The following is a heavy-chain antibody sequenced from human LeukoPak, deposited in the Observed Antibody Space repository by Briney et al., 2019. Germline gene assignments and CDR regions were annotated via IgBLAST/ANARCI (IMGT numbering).Heavy chain of an antibody. D-gene: IGHD3-3*01. CDR3: ARGGITIFGGIIYQDY. CDR2: ITGSGVTT. J-gene: IGHJ4*02. CDR1: GFAFSNYG. V-gene: IGHV3-20*04. Sequence: GGTLRLSCAASGFAFSNYGINWVRQAPGKGLEWVSGITGSGVTTYYADSVKGRFTISRDNAKNSLYLQMNSLRAEDTAFYYCARGGITIFGGIIYQDYWGQGTLVTVSS.